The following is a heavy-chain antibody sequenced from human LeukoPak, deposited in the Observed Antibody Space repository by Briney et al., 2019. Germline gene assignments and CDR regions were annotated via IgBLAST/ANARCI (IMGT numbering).Heavy chain of an antibody. J-gene: IGHJ4*02. V-gene: IGHV3-66*01. CDR1: GFTVSSNY. D-gene: IGHD4-11*01. CDR3: ARFGGRTVTTSDY. Sequence: PGGSLRLSCAASGFTVSSNYMSWVRQAPGKGLEWVSVIYSGGSTYYADSVKGRFTISRDNSKNTLYLQMNSLRAEDTAVYYCARFGGRTVTTSDYWGQGTLVTVSS. CDR2: IYSGGST.